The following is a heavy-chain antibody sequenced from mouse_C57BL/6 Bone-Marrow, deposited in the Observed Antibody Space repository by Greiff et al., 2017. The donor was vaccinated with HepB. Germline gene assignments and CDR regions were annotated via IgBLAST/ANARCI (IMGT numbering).Heavy chain of an antibody. Sequence: KESCKASGYTFTTYPIEWMKQNHGKSLEWIGNFHPYNDDTKYNEKFKGKATLTVEKSSSTVYLELSRLTSDDSAVYYCAINYYSNYEYFDVWGTGTTVTVSS. J-gene: IGHJ1*03. CDR1: GYTFTTYP. D-gene: IGHD2-5*01. CDR2: FHPYNDDT. CDR3: AINYYSNYEYFDV. V-gene: IGHV1-47*01.